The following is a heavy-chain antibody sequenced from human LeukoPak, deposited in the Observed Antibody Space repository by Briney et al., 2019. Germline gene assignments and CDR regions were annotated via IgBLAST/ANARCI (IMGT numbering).Heavy chain of an antibody. J-gene: IGHJ4*02. D-gene: IGHD2-8*01. Sequence: SETLSLTCAVYGGSFSGYYWSWIRQPPGKGLEWIGEINHSGSTNYNPSLKSRVTISVDTSKNQFSLKLSSVTAADTAVYYRARAPSRSCTNGVCYSGDYFDYWGQGTLVTVSS. CDR3: ARAPSRSCTNGVCYSGDYFDY. V-gene: IGHV4-34*01. CDR1: GGSFSGYY. CDR2: INHSGST.